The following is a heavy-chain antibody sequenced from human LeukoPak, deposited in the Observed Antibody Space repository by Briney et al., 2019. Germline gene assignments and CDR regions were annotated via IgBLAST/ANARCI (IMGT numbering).Heavy chain of an antibody. CDR2: ISSSSSTI. Sequence: PGGSLRLSCAASGFTFSSYSMNWVRQAPGKGLEWVSYISSSSSTIYYADSVKGRFTISRDNAKNSLYLQMNSLRAEDTAVYYCASLYLVRGVIIPNDAFDIWGQGTMVTVSS. V-gene: IGHV3-48*01. J-gene: IGHJ3*02. CDR1: GFTFSSYS. CDR3: ASLYLVRGVIIPNDAFDI. D-gene: IGHD3-10*01.